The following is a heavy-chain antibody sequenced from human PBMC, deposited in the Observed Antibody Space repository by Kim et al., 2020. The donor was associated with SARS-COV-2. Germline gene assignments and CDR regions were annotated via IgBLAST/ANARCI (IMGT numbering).Heavy chain of an antibody. D-gene: IGHD1-1*01. Sequence: NTNYAQKLQGRVTMTTDTSTSTDYMELRSLRSDDTAVYYCARVATGTGDYWGQGTLVTVSS. CDR2: NT. V-gene: IGHV1-18*01. CDR3: ARVATGTGDY. J-gene: IGHJ4*02.